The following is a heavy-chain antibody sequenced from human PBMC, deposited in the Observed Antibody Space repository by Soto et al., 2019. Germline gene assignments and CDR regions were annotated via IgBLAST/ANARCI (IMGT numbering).Heavy chain of an antibody. Sequence: GESLKISCKGSGYSFTSYWIGWVRQMPGKGLEWMGIIYPVDSDTRYSTSFQGQVTISADKSISTAYLQWSSLKASDTAMYYCARYVRRSDYYYYGMDVWGQGTTVTVSS. V-gene: IGHV5-51*01. D-gene: IGHD3-16*01. J-gene: IGHJ6*02. CDR1: GYSFTSYW. CDR3: ARYVRRSDYYYYGMDV. CDR2: IYPVDSDT.